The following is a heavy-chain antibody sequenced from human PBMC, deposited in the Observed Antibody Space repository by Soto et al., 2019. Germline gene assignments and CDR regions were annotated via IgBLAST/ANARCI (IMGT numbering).Heavy chain of an antibody. CDR1: GYTFTSYG. CDR2: INAANGDT. Sequence: ASVKVSCKASGYTFTSYGIHWVRQAPGQRLEWMGWINAANGDTKYSPKFQGRVTITRDTSASTAYMELSSLRSEDTAVHYCVRRHVSATGIDWFDPWGQGTLVTSPQ. D-gene: IGHD6-13*01. J-gene: IGHJ5*02. CDR3: VRRHVSATGIDWFDP. V-gene: IGHV1-3*01.